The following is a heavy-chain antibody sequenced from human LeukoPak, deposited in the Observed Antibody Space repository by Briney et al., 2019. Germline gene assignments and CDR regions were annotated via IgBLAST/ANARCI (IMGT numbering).Heavy chain of an antibody. CDR2: IYYSGST. V-gene: IGHV4-59*08. CDR3: ARGMYYYDGSGDY. D-gene: IGHD3-22*01. Sequence: SETLSLTCNVSGGSISSYYWSWIRQPPGKGLEWIGYIYYSGSTNYNPSLKSRVTISINTSKNQFSLNRTSVTAADTAVYYRARGMYYYDGSGDYWGQGTLVTVSS. CDR1: GGSISSYY. J-gene: IGHJ4*02.